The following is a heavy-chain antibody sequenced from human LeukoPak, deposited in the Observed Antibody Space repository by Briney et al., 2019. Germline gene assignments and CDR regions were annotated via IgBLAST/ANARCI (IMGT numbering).Heavy chain of an antibody. CDR1: GGTFSSYA. CDR2: IIPILGIA. CDR3: ARDNTIEYFQH. D-gene: IGHD3-10*01. V-gene: IGHV1-69*04. J-gene: IGHJ1*01. Sequence: ASVKVSCKASGGTFSSYAISWVRQAPGQGLEWMGRIIPILGIANYAQKFQGRVTITADKSTSTAYMELSSLRSEDTAVYYCARDNTIEYFQHWGQGTLVTVSS.